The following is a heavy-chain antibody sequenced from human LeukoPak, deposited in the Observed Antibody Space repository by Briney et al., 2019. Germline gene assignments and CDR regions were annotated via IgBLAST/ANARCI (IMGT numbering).Heavy chain of an antibody. V-gene: IGHV4-39*07. CDR1: GGSVSSGSYY. CDR3: ARDHYYGSGSLSYANYYYMDV. Sequence: SETLSLTCTVSGGSVSSGSYYWGWIRQPPGKGLEWIGNIYYSGSTYYNPSLKSRVTISVETSKNQFSLKLSSVTAADTAVYYCARDHYYGSGSLSYANYYYMDVWGKGTTVTVSS. J-gene: IGHJ6*03. CDR2: IYYSGST. D-gene: IGHD3-10*01.